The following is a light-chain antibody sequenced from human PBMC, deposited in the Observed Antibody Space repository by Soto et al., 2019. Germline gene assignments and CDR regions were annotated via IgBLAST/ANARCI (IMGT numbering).Light chain of an antibody. V-gene: IGKV3-20*01. CDR1: QSVSSSY. CDR3: QQYGSSLTWT. CDR2: GAS. J-gene: IGKJ1*01. Sequence: DIVLTQSPGTLSLSPGERATLSCRASQSVSSSYLAWDQQKPGQAPRLLIYGASSRATGIPDRFSGSGSGTDFTLSISRLEPEDFVVYYWQQYGSSLTWTFGQGTKVEIK.